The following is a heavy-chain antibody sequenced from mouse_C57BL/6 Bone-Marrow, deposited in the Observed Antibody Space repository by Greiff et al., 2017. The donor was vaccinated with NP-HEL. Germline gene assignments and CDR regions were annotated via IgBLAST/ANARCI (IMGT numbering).Heavy chain of an antibody. CDR2: IDPSDSYT. J-gene: IGHJ2*01. Sequence: VQLQQPGAELVMPGASVKLSCKASGYTFTSYWMHWVKQRPGQGLEWIGEIDPSDSYTNYNQKFKGKSTLTVDKSSSTAYMQLSSLTSEDSAVYYCARFITTVRIFDYWGQGTTLTVSS. V-gene: IGHV1-69*01. CDR1: GYTFTSYW. D-gene: IGHD1-1*01. CDR3: ARFITTVRIFDY.